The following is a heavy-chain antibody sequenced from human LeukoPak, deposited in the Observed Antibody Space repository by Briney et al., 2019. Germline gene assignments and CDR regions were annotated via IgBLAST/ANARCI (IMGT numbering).Heavy chain of an antibody. CDR3: ARDTAMVFYFDY. J-gene: IGHJ4*02. CDR1: GYTFTSYY. Sequence: ASVKVSCKASGYTFTSYYIHWVRQAPGQGLEWMGIINPSGGSTSYAQKFQGRVTMTRDTSTSTVYMELSSLRSEDTAVYYCARDTAMVFYFDYWGQGTLVTVSS. D-gene: IGHD5-18*01. V-gene: IGHV1-46*01. CDR2: INPSGGST.